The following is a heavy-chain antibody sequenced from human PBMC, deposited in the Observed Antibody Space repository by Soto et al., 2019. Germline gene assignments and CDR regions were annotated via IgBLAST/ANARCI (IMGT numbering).Heavy chain of an antibody. CDR2: ISSSSSYI. D-gene: IGHD3-10*01. CDR1: GFTFSSYS. J-gene: IGHJ4*02. Sequence: GGSLRLSCAASGFTFSSYSMNWVRQAPGKGLEWVSSISSSSSYIYYADSVKGRFTISRDNAKNSLYLQMNSLRAEDTAVYYCARAPPYYYGSGSYYHYWGQGTLVTVSS. V-gene: IGHV3-21*01. CDR3: ARAPPYYYGSGSYYHY.